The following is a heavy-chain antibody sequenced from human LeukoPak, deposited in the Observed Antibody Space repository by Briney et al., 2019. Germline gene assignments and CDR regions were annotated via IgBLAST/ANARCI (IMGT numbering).Heavy chain of an antibody. V-gene: IGHV3-21*01. Sequence: GGSLTLSCAASGFTFSNYFMHWVRQPPGKGLEWVSSISTSSSYIYYADSVKGRFTISRDNAKNSLYLQMNSLRAEDTAVYYCARGSASLMYYSGSYCDYWGQGTLVTVSS. D-gene: IGHD1-26*01. CDR1: GFTFSNYF. CDR3: ARGSASLMYYSGSYCDY. CDR2: ISTSSSYI. J-gene: IGHJ4*02.